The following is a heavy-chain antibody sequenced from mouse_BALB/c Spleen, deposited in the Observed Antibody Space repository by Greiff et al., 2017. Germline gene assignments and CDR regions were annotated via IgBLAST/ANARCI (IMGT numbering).Heavy chain of an antibody. CDR1: GFTFSSYA. CDR3: ARGYDGYYPAWFAY. CDR2: ISDGGSYT. V-gene: IGHV5-4*02. J-gene: IGHJ3*01. Sequence: EVKLMESGGGLVKPGGSLKLSCAASGFTFSSYAMYWVRQTPEKRLEWVATISDGGSYTYYPDSVKGRFTISRDNAKNNLYLQMSSLKSEDTAMYYCARGYDGYYPAWFAYWGQGTLVTVAA. D-gene: IGHD2-3*01.